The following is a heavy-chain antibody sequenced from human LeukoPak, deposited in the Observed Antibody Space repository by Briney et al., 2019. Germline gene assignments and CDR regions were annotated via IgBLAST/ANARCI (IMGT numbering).Heavy chain of an antibody. D-gene: IGHD2-2*02. Sequence: GGSLRLSCAASGFPFNTYAMNWVRQAPGKGLEWVSGIDGSGTTTFYADSVKGRFTISRDNSMNTVYLQMNSLRAEDTAVYYCAKKSVPNTPPTFDYWGQGALVTVSS. CDR2: IDGSGTTT. CDR3: AKKSVPNTPPTFDY. CDR1: GFPFNTYA. J-gene: IGHJ4*02. V-gene: IGHV3-23*05.